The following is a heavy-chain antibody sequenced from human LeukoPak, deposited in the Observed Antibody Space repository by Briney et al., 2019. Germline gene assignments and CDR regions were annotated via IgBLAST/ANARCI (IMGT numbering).Heavy chain of an antibody. D-gene: IGHD3-10*01. CDR3: ARGRGFGEFRFDP. CDR2: IYYSGST. J-gene: IGHJ5*02. CDR1: GGSISSYY. Sequence: PSETLSLTCTVSGGSISSYYWSWIRQPPGKGLEWIGYIYYSGSTNYNPSLKSRVTISVDTSKNQFSLKLSSVTAADTAVYYCARGRGFGEFRFDPWGQGTLVTVSS. V-gene: IGHV4-59*01.